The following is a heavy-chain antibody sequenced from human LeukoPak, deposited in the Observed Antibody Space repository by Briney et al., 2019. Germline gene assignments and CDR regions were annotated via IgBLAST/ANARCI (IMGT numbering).Heavy chain of an antibody. CDR2: ISGSGGST. Sequence: ASVKVSCKASGGTFSSYAMSWVRQAPGKGLEWVSAISGSGGSTYYADSVKGRFTISRDNSKNTLYLQMNSLRAEDTAVYYCAKDQDFWSGYYRNWFDPWGQGTLVTVSS. CDR1: GGTFSSYA. CDR3: AKDQDFWSGYYRNWFDP. D-gene: IGHD3-3*01. V-gene: IGHV3-23*01. J-gene: IGHJ5*02.